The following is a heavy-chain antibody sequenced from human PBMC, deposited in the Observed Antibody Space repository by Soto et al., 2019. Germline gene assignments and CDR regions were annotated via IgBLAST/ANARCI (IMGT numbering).Heavy chain of an antibody. J-gene: IGHJ4*02. CDR2: INHSGRT. CDR3: ARDKITGLFDY. Sequence: QVQLQQWGAGLLKPSETLSLTCAVYGGSFSGYYWTWIRQPPGTGLEWIGEINHSGRTNYNPSLKSRTSISVDASKNQFSLKLASVTAAGPALYYCARDKITGLFDYWGQGTLVTVSS. CDR1: GGSFSGYY. D-gene: IGHD2-8*02. V-gene: IGHV4-34*01.